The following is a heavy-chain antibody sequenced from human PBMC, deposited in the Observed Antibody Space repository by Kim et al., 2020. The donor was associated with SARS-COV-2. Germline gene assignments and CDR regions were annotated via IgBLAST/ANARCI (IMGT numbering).Heavy chain of an antibody. D-gene: IGHD6-19*01. CDR2: FDPEDGET. Sequence: ASVKVSCKVSGYTLTELSMHWVRQAPGKGLEWMGGFDPEDGETIYAQKFQGRVTMTDTSTDTAYMELSSLRSEDTAVYYCAAGVAVAGRSSDYYYYHGMDDWGQGTTVTVSS. V-gene: IGHV1-24*01. CDR3: AAGVAVAGRSSDYYYYHGMDD. CDR1: GYTLTELS. J-gene: IGHJ6*02.